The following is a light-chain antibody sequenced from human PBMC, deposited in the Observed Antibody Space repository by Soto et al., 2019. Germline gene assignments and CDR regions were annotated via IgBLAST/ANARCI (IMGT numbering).Light chain of an antibody. Sequence: DIPMAQTPSTLSGSVGDRDTITCRASQTISSWLAWYQQKPGKAPKLLIYKASTLKSGVPSRFSGSGSGTEFTLTISSLQPDDFATYYCQHYNSYSEAFGQGTNVELK. CDR2: KAS. CDR1: QTISSW. CDR3: QHYNSYSEA. V-gene: IGKV1-5*03. J-gene: IGKJ1*01.